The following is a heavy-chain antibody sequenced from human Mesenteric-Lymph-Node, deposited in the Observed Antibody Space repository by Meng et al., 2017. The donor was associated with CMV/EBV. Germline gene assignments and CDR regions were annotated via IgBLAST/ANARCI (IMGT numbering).Heavy chain of an antibody. J-gene: IGHJ4*02. CDR3: ARDPLFGEVVVPAAVDY. CDR2: ISSSSSTI. Sequence: GGSLRLSCAASGFTFSSYSMNWVRQAPGKGPEWVSYISSSSSTIYYADSVKGRFTISRDNAKNSLYLQMNSLRAEDTAVYYCARDPLFGEVVVPAAVDYWGQGTLVTVSS. V-gene: IGHV3-48*04. D-gene: IGHD2-2*01. CDR1: GFTFSSYS.